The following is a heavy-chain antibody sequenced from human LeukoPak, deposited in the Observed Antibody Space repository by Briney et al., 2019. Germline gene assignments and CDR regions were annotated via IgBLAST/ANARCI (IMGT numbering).Heavy chain of an antibody. CDR2: ITSTSNYI. CDR3: ARGSAAAYDY. CDR1: GFTFISYS. D-gene: IGHD6-13*01. J-gene: IGHJ4*02. Sequence: KSGGSLRLYCAASGFTFISYSMNWVRHAPGKGLGWVAAITSTSNYIRYADSVQGRFTISRDNAKNSLYLQMNSLRAEDTAVYYCARGSAAAYDYWGQGTLVTVSS. V-gene: IGHV3-21*01.